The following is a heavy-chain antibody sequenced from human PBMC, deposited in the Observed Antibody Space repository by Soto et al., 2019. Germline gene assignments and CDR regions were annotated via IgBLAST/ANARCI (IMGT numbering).Heavy chain of an antibody. V-gene: IGHV1-69*13. CDR3: AGDRAYYYGSGLFNAFDI. J-gene: IGHJ3*02. D-gene: IGHD3-10*01. CDR1: GGTFSSYA. Sequence: ASVKVSCKASGGTFSSYAISWVRQAPGQGLEWMGGIIPIFGTANYAQKFQGRVTITADESTSTAYMELSSLRSEDTAVYYCAGDRAYYYGSGLFNAFDIWGQGTMVTVSS. CDR2: IIPIFGTA.